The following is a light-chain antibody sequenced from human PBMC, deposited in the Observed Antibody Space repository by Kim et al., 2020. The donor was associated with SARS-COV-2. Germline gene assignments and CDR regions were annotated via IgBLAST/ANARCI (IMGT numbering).Light chain of an antibody. CDR3: CSYAGSYTLWV. CDR2: DVT. CDR1: SSDVGGSNY. Sequence: QSVTISCTGTSSDVGGSNYVSCYQQHPGKAPKLMIYDVTKRPSGVPDRFSGSKSGNTASLTISGLQAEDEADYYCCSYAGSYTLWVFGRGTQLTVL. V-gene: IGLV2-11*01. J-gene: IGLJ3*02.